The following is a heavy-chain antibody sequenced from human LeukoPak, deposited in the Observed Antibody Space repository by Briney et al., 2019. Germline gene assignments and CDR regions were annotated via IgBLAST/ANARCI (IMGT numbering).Heavy chain of an antibody. V-gene: IGHV3-74*01. J-gene: IGHJ5*02. D-gene: IGHD4-23*01. CDR1: GFTFSNYW. Sequence: DPGESLRLSCAASGFTFSNYWMHWVRQAPGKGLVWVSRINSDGSSTSYADPVKGRFTISRDNAKNTLYLQMNSLRAEDTAVYYCARALYGGGLGWFDPWGQGTLVTVSS. CDR3: ARALYGGGLGWFDP. CDR2: INSDGSST.